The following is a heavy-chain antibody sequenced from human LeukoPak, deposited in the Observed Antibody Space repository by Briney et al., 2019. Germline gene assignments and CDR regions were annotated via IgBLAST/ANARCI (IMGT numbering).Heavy chain of an antibody. Sequence: SETLSLTCTVSGGSISSYYWSWIRQPPGKGLEWIGYIYYSGSTNYNPSLKSRVTVSVDTSKNQFSLRLRSVTAADTAVYYCARDHSSSWPTYYYFDYWGQGTLVTVSS. CDR3: ARDHSSSWPTYYYFDY. D-gene: IGHD6-13*01. V-gene: IGHV4-59*01. J-gene: IGHJ4*02. CDR1: GGSISSYY. CDR2: IYYSGST.